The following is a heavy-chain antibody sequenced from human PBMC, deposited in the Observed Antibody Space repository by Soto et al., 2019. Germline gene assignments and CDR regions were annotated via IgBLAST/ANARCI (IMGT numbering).Heavy chain of an antibody. D-gene: IGHD4-17*01. Sequence: QEQLVESGGDVVQPGRSLRLSCAASGFTFSSYAMHWVRQAPGKGLELVAVISYDGSNKYYADSVKCRFTISRDDSKNTLYLQLNSLRTEDTAVYYCARSKIYGDYGFFQHWGQGTLVTVSS. CDR3: ARSKIYGDYGFFQH. J-gene: IGHJ1*01. CDR2: ISYDGSNK. CDR1: GFTFSSYA. V-gene: IGHV3-30-3*01.